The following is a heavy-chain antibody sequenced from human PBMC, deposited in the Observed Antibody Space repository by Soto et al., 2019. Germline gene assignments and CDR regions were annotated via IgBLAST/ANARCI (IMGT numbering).Heavy chain of an antibody. CDR1: GFTFSSYG. Sequence: QVQLVESGGGVVQPGRSLRLSCAASGFTFSSYGMHWVRQAPGKGLEWVAVISYDGSNKYYADSVKGRFTISRDNSKNTLYLQMNSLRAEDTAVYYCAKDGAITGTTSFDYWGQGTLVTVSS. V-gene: IGHV3-30*18. CDR2: ISYDGSNK. CDR3: AKDGAITGTTSFDY. D-gene: IGHD1-7*01. J-gene: IGHJ4*02.